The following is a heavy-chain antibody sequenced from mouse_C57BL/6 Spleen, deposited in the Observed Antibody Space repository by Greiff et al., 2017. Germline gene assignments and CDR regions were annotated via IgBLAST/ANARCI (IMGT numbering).Heavy chain of an antibody. D-gene: IGHD2-4*01. Sequence: EVQVVESGGGLVKPGGSLKLSCAASGFTFSSYAMSWVRQTPEKRLEWVATISDGGSYTYYPDNVKGRFTISRDNAKNNLYLQMSHLKSEDTAMYYCARADYDRRFYAMDYWGQGTSVTVSS. V-gene: IGHV5-4*01. J-gene: IGHJ4*01. CDR3: ARADYDRRFYAMDY. CDR1: GFTFSSYA. CDR2: ISDGGSYT.